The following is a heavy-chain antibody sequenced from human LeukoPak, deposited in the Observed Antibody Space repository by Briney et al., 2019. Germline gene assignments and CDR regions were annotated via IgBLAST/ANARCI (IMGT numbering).Heavy chain of an antibody. J-gene: IGHJ6*03. D-gene: IGHD2-2*02. CDR3: AREEVVGIVVVPAAKPRRGYMDV. CDR1: GGSISSGSYY. V-gene: IGHV4-61*02. CDR2: IYTSGST. Sequence: SETLSLTCTVSGGSISSGSYYWGWLRQPAGKGLEWIGRIYTSGSTNYNPSLKSRVTISVDTSKNQFSLKLSSVTAADTAVYYCAREEVVGIVVVPAAKPRRGYMDVWGKGTTVTVSS.